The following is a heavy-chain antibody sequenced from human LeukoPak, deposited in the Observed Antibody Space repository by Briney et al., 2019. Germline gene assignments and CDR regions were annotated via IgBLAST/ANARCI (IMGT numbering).Heavy chain of an antibody. J-gene: IGHJ4*02. CDR1: GGSISSSSYY. CDR3: ARHLLSGYYDSRGPVDY. Sequence: SETLSLTCTVSGGSISSSSYYWGWIRQPPGKGLEWIGIIYYSGSTYYNPSLKSRVTISVDTSKNQFSLKLSSVTAAGTAVYYCARHLLSGYYDSRGPVDYWGQGTLVTVSS. V-gene: IGHV4-39*01. CDR2: IYYSGST. D-gene: IGHD3-22*01.